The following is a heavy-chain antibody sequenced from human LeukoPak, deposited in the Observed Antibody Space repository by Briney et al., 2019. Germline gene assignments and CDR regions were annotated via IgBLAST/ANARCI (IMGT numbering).Heavy chain of an antibody. D-gene: IGHD6-13*01. Sequence: GGSLRLSCAASGFTFGSFAMNWVRQAPGKGLEWVSCITSSSDYIEYADSVKGRFTISRDNAKNPLYLEMNSLKAEDTAVYYCARDAPSWGDAFDIWGQGTMVTVS. CDR1: GFTFGSFA. J-gene: IGHJ3*02. CDR2: ITSSSDYI. V-gene: IGHV3-21*01. CDR3: ARDAPSWGDAFDI.